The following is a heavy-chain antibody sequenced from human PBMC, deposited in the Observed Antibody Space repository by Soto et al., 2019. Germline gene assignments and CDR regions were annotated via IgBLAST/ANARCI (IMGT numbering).Heavy chain of an antibody. V-gene: IGHV4-31*03. CDR1: GGSISSGGYY. CDR2: IYYSGST. J-gene: IGHJ4*02. Sequence: PSETLSLTCTVSGGSISSGGYYWSWIRQHPGKGLEWIGYIYYSGSTYYNPSLKSRVTISVDTSKSQFSLKLSSVTAADTAVYYCAREDFWSGYYSSGLVHWGQGTLVTVSS. D-gene: IGHD3-3*01. CDR3: AREDFWSGYYSSGLVH.